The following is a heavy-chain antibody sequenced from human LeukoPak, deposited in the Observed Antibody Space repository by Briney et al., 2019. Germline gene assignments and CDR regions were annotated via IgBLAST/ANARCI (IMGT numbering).Heavy chain of an antibody. V-gene: IGHV4-59*01. D-gene: IGHD2-2*01. CDR2: IYYSGST. CDR3: ARDQRYCSSTSCYGRYFVL. J-gene: IGHJ2*01. CDR1: GGSISSYY. Sequence: SETLSLTCTVSGGSISSYYWSWIRQPPGKGLEWIGYIYYSGSTNYNPSLKSRVTISVDTSKNQFSLKLSSVTAADTAVYYCARDQRYCSSTSCYGRYFVLGGRAPLVTFSS.